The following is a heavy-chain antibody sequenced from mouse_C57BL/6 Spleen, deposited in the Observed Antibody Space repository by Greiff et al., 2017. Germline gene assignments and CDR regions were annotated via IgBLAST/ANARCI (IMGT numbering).Heavy chain of an antibody. V-gene: IGHV1-69*01. CDR3: ARGQTAQAPAWFAY. CDR1: GYTFTSYW. Sequence: VQLQQPGAELVMPGASVKLSCKASGYTFTSYWMHWVKQRPGQGLEWIGAIDPSDSYTNYNQKLKGKSTLTVGKSSSTAYMQLSSLTSEDSAVYYCARGQTAQAPAWFAYWGQGTLVTVSA. J-gene: IGHJ3*01. D-gene: IGHD3-2*02. CDR2: IDPSDSYT.